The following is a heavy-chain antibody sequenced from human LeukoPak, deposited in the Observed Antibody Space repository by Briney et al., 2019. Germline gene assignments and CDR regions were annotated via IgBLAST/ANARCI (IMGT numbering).Heavy chain of an antibody. V-gene: IGHV4-4*07. J-gene: IGHJ6*03. D-gene: IGHD3-10*01. CDR3: AREAYYYGSGPVHYYYMDV. CDR1: GGSISSYY. CDR2: IYTSGGT. Sequence: SETLSLTCTVSGGSISSYYWSWIRQPAGKGLEWIGRIYTSGGTNYNPSLKSRVTMSVDTSKNQFSLKLSSVTAADTAVYYCAREAYYYGSGPVHYYYMDVWGKGTTVTISS.